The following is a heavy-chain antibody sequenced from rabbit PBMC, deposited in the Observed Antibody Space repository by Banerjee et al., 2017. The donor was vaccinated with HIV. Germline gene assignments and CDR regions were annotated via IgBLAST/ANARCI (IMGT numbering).Heavy chain of an antibody. D-gene: IGHD6-1*01. CDR3: ARDGGYADYGYGNF. V-gene: IGHV1S45*01. Sequence: QEQLEESGGDLVKPEGSLTLTCTASGFSFSSNYYMCWVRQAPGKGLEWIACINTSSGNTVYATWAKGRFTISRTSSTTVALQMTSLTAADTATYFCARDGGYADYGYGNFWGQGTLVTVS. CDR1: GFSFSSNYY. J-gene: IGHJ4*01. CDR2: INTSSGNT.